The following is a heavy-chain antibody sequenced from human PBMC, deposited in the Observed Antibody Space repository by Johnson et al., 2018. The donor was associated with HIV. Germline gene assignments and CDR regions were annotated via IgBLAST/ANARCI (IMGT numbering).Heavy chain of an antibody. CDR2: ISWNSGSI. J-gene: IGHJ3*02. CDR1: GFTFDDYA. Sequence: VQLVESGGGVVQPGRSLRLSCAVSGFTFDDYAMHWVRQAPGKGLEWVSGISWNSGSIGYADSVKGRFTISRDNAKNSLYLQMNSLRAEDTAVYYCARRYSGSYGAFDIWGPGTMVTVSS. CDR3: ARRYSGSYGAFDI. V-gene: IGHV3-9*01. D-gene: IGHD1-26*01.